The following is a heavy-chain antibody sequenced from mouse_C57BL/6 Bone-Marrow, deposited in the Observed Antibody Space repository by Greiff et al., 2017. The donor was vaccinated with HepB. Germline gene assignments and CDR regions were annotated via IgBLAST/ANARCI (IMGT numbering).Heavy chain of an antibody. J-gene: IGHJ4*01. D-gene: IGHD2-1*01. CDR1: GFTFSSYT. Sequence: EVKLVESGGGLVKPGGSLKLSCAASGFTFSSYTMSWVRQTPEKRLEWVATISGGGGNTYYPDSVKGRFTISRDNAKNTLYLQMSSLRSEDTALYYCARHNGNYVDYYAMDYWGQGTSVTVSS. CDR3: ARHNGNYVDYYAMDY. CDR2: ISGGGGNT. V-gene: IGHV5-9*01.